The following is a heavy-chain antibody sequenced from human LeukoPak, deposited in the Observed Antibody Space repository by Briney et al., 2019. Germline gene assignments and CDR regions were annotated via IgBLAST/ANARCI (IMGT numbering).Heavy chain of an antibody. CDR3: AKDLNSGSYYGSPVDY. CDR2: IRYDGSNK. D-gene: IGHD1-26*01. Sequence: GGSLRLSCAASGFTFSNAWMSWVRQAPGKGLEWVAFIRYDGSNKYYADSVKGRFTISRDNSKNTLYLQMNSLRAEDTAVYYCAKDLNSGSYYGSPVDYWGQGTLVTVSS. V-gene: IGHV3-30*02. J-gene: IGHJ4*02. CDR1: GFTFSNAW.